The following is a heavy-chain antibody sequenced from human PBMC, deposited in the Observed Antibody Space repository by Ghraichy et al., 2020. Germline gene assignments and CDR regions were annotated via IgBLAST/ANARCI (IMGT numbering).Heavy chain of an antibody. V-gene: IGHV3-30*02. CDR3: ANTGAETAMVTGGAGMDV. CDR2: IRFDGSSE. J-gene: IGHJ6*02. CDR1: EFTLRSYG. Sequence: GGSLRLSCAASEFTLRSYGIHWVRQAPGKGLEWVAFIRFDGSSEDHADSVKGRFTISRDNSNNAMYLQMPSLRTEDTAVYYCANTGAETAMVTGGAGMDVWGPGTTVTVSS. D-gene: IGHD5-18*01.